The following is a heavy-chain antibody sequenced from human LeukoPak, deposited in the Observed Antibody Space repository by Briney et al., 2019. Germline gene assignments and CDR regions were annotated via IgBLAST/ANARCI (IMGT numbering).Heavy chain of an antibody. Sequence: ASVKVSCKASGYSFTAFYIHWVRQAPGQGLEWMGWTSGYNGHTKYAQKFHDRVTLTTDTSTSTAYMEMRSLRSDDTAVYYCARIQSAGTSDAFDIWGQGTMLTVS. D-gene: IGHD3-10*01. V-gene: IGHV1-18*04. CDR1: GYSFTAFY. J-gene: IGHJ3*02. CDR2: TSGYNGHT. CDR3: ARIQSAGTSDAFDI.